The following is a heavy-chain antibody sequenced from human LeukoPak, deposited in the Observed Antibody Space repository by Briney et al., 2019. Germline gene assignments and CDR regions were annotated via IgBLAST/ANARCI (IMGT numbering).Heavy chain of an antibody. CDR2: ISAYNGNT. V-gene: IGHV1-18*01. Sequence: ASVKVSCKASGYTFTSYGISWVRQAPGQGLEWMGWISAYNGNTNYAQKPQGRVTMTTDTSTSTAYMELRSLRSDDTAVYYCAIFSSWYNWFDPWGQGTLVTVSS. J-gene: IGHJ5*02. CDR1: GYTFTSYG. CDR3: AIFSSWYNWFDP. D-gene: IGHD6-13*01.